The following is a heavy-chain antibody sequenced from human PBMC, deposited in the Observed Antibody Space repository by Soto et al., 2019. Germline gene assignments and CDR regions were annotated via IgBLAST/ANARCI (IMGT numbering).Heavy chain of an antibody. Sequence: EVQLVESGGGLIQPGGSLRLSCAASGFTVSSNYMSWVRQAPGKGLEWVSVIYSGGSTYYADSVKGRFTISRDNSKNTLYLQMNSLRAEDTAVYYCARPAGYNGGYFDYWGQGTLVTVSS. CDR2: IYSGGST. J-gene: IGHJ4*02. D-gene: IGHD5-12*01. CDR1: GFTVSSNY. CDR3: ARPAGYNGGYFDY. V-gene: IGHV3-53*01.